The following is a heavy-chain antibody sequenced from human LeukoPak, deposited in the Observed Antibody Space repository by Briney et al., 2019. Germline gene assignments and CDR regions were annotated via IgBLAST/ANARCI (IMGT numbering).Heavy chain of an antibody. CDR1: GGSISSSSYY. D-gene: IGHD6-6*01. J-gene: IGHJ4*02. CDR2: IHYTGST. Sequence: SETLSLTCTVSGGSISSSSYYWGWIRQPPGAGLEWIGSIHYTGSTYYSPSLKSRVTISADTSKNEFSLKLSSVTAADTAVYYCTSEISSASNYWGQGTLVTVSS. V-gene: IGHV4-39*01. CDR3: TSEISSASNY.